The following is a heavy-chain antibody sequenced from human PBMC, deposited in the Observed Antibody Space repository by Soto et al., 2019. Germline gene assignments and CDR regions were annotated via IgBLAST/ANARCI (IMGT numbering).Heavy chain of an antibody. J-gene: IGHJ6*02. CDR2: IYYSGST. CDR1: GGSVSSGSYY. V-gene: IGHV4-61*01. CDR3: ARGRGARWQQPYGGMDV. D-gene: IGHD1-1*01. Sequence: QVQLQESGPGLVKPSETLSLTCTVSGGSVSSGSYYWSWIRQPPGKGLEWIGYIYYSGSTNYNPSLKSRVTISVDTSKNQFARKLSSVSAADTAGYYCARGRGARWQQPYGGMDVWGQGTTVTVSS.